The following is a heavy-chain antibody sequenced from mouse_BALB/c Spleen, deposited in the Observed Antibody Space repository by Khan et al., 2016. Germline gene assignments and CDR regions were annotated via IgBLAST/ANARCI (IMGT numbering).Heavy chain of an antibody. CDR1: GYTFTDYS. CDR3: APITTVPFAY. CDR2: INTETGEP. D-gene: IGHD1-1*01. V-gene: IGHV9-2-1*01. Sequence: QIQLVQSGPELKKPGETVKISCKASGYTFTDYSMHWVKQAPGKGLKWMGWINTETGEPTYADDFKGRFAFSLETSASTAYLQINNLKNEDTATXFCAPITTVPFAYWGQGTLVTVSA. J-gene: IGHJ3*01.